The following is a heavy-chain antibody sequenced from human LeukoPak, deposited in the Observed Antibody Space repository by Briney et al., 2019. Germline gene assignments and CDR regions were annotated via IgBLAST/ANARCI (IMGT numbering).Heavy chain of an antibody. CDR2: IYYSGST. V-gene: IGHV4-59*12. Sequence: SETLSLTCTVSGGSISSYYWSWIRQPPGKGLEWIRYIYYSGSTNYNPSLKSRVTISVDKSRNQFSLKLSSVTAADTAVYYCARDPPFDTLASYWYFDLWGRGTLVTVSS. J-gene: IGHJ2*01. CDR3: ARDPPFDTLASYWYFDL. CDR1: GGSISSYY. D-gene: IGHD3-9*01.